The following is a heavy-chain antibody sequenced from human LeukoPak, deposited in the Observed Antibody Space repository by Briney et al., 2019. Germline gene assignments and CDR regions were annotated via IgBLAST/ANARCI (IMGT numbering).Heavy chain of an antibody. V-gene: IGHV3-23*01. Sequence: PGGSLRLSCEASGFPFSSYAMTWVRQAPGKGLEWVSSIGSDGKTHYSESVKGRFTISRDNSKKTMYLQMNSLRAEDTAVYYCARSDYGPYGMDVWGQGTTVTVSS. CDR3: ARSDYGPYGMDV. D-gene: IGHD4-17*01. CDR2: IGSDGKT. J-gene: IGHJ6*02. CDR1: GFPFSSYA.